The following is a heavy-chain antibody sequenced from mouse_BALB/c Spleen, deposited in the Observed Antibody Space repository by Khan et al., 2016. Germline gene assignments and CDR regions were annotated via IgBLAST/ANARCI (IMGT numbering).Heavy chain of an antibody. CDR2: INSNGGGT. Sequence: EVELVESGGGLVQPGGSLKLSCAASGFTFSTYAMSWVRQTPDKRLELVASINSNGGGTSYPDNVKGRFTISRDNAKTTLYLKMSSLKSEDTAMYYCARVRQAVDYWGQGTSVTVSS. J-gene: IGHJ4*01. CDR3: ARVRQAVDY. V-gene: IGHV5-6-3*01. D-gene: IGHD2-14*01. CDR1: GFTFSTYA.